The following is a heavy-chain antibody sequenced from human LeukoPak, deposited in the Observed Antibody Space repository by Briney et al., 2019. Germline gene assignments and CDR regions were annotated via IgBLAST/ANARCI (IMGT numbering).Heavy chain of an antibody. CDR2: ISSNGGST. CDR1: GFTFSSYA. J-gene: IGHJ4*02. CDR3: ARTEYYDFWSGYKTPFDY. Sequence: SGGSLRLSCAASGFTFSSYAMHWVRQAPGKGLEYVSAISSNGGSTYYANSVKGRFTISRDNSKNTLYLQMGSLRAEDMAVYYCARTEYYDFWSGYKTPFDYWGQGTLVTVSS. V-gene: IGHV3-64*01. D-gene: IGHD3-3*01.